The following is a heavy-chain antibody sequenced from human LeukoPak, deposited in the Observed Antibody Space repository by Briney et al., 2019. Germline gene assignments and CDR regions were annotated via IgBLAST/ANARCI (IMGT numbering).Heavy chain of an antibody. D-gene: IGHD2-8*01. V-gene: IGHV1-18*01. CDR1: GYTSTSYG. J-gene: IGHJ5*02. CDR2: ISAYNGNT. CDR3: ARETPGLRQMVYATRRFDP. Sequence: ASVKVSCKASGYTSTSYGISWVRQAPGQGLEWMGWISAYNGNTNYAQKLQGRVTMTTDTSTSTAYMELRSLRSDDTAVYYCARETPGLRQMVYATRRFDPWGQGTLVTVSS.